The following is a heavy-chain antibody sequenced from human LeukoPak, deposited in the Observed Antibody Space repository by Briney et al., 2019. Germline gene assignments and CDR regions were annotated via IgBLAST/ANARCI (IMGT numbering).Heavy chain of an antibody. CDR1: GGTFSSYA. CDR3: ARGGDYCSSTSCYLWLDY. D-gene: IGHD2-2*01. V-gene: IGHV1-69*06. J-gene: IGHJ4*02. CDR2: IIPIFGTA. Sequence: ASVKVSCKASGGTFSSYAISWVRQAPGQGLEWMGGIIPIFGTANYAQKFQGRVTITADKSTSTAYMELSSLRSEDTAVYYCARGGDYCSSTSCYLWLDYWGQGTLVTVSS.